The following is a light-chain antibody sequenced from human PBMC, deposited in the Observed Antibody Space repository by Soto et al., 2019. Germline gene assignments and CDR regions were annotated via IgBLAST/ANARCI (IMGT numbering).Light chain of an antibody. V-gene: IGKV3-15*01. CDR3: QQYNKWPLT. CDR1: ESVSSN. Sequence: EIVMTQSPATLSVSQGERATLSCRASESVSSNLAWYQQKPGQAPMLLIYGASTRATGVPARFSGSGSGTEFTLTISSLESEDFAVYYCQQYNKWPLTFGGGTKVEIK. CDR2: GAS. J-gene: IGKJ4*01.